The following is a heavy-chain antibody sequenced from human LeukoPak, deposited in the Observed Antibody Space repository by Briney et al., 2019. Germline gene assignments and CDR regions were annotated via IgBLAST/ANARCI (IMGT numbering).Heavy chain of an antibody. CDR3: ARDGYYDSSGNNWFDP. CDR1: GGSISSSSYY. J-gene: IGHJ5*02. Sequence: PSETLSLTCTVSGGSISSSSYYWGWIRQPPGKGLEWIGSIYYSGSTNYNPSLKSRVTISVDTSKNQFSLKLSSVTAADTAVYYCARDGYYDSSGNNWFDPWGQGTLVTVSS. CDR2: IYYSGST. D-gene: IGHD3-22*01. V-gene: IGHV4-39*07.